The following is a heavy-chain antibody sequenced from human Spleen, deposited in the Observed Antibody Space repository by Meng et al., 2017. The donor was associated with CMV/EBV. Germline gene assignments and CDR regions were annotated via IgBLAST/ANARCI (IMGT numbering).Heavy chain of an antibody. CDR3: ARGDSSTWEIYGMDV. CDR1: GFTFSSYD. V-gene: IGHV3-13*01. J-gene: IGHJ6*02. Sequence: GESLKISCAASGFTFSSYDMHWVRQATGKGLEWVSAIGTAGDTYYPGSVKGRFTISRENAKNSLYLQMNSLRAGDTAVYYCARGDSSTWEIYGMDVWGQGTTVTVSS. D-gene: IGHD6-13*01. CDR2: IGTAGDT.